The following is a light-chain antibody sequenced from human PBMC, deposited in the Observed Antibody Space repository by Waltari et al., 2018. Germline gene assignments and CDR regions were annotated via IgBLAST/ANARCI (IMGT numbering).Light chain of an antibody. CDR2: KVS. V-gene: IGKV2-30*02. CDR3: MQGTRWPRT. J-gene: IGKJ1*01. Sequence: VVMTQSPLSLPVTLRKPASNSCKYSQSLVHSDSNTYMTWFQHMPGQSPRRLFYKVSDRDSGGPGRFSGSGSGTDFTLKISRVESEDVGVYYCMQGTRWPRTFGQGTKVEIK. CDR1: QSLVHSDSNTY.